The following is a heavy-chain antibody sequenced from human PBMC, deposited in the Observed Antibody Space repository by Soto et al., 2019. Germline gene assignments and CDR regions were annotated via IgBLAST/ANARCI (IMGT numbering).Heavy chain of an antibody. CDR3: ARGGYCSGGSCYENWFDP. D-gene: IGHD2-15*01. CDR1: GYIFTSYD. Sequence: ASVKVSCKASGYIFTSYDINWVRQATGQGLEWMGWMNPNSGNTGYAQKFQGRVTMTRNTSISTAYMELSSLRSEDTAVYYCARGGYCSGGSCYENWFDPWGQGTLVTVSS. J-gene: IGHJ5*02. CDR2: MNPNSGNT. V-gene: IGHV1-8*01.